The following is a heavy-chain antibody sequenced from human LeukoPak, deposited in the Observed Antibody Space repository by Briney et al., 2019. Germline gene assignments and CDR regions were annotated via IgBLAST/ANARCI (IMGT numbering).Heavy chain of an antibody. CDR2: ISSSSSTI. D-gene: IGHD3-22*01. CDR1: GFTFSSYS. CDR3: ARAGNIVVVDEDDY. Sequence: PGGSLRRSCAASGFTFSSYSMNWVRQAPGKGLEWVSYISSSSSTIYYADSVKGRFTISRDNAKNSLYLQMNSLRAEDTAVYYCARAGNIVVVDEDDYWGQGTLVTVSS. V-gene: IGHV3-48*01. J-gene: IGHJ4*02.